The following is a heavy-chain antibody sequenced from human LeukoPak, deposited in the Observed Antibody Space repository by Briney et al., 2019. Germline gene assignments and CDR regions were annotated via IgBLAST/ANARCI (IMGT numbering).Heavy chain of an antibody. J-gene: IGHJ5*02. CDR3: ARKYCSTTNCPPFDP. D-gene: IGHD2-2*01. CDR2: IYYSGST. CDR1: GGSISSYY. Sequence: SETLSLTCTVSGGSISSYYWSWIRQPPGKGLEWIGYIYYSGSTNYNPSLKSRVTISVDTSKNQFSLKLSSVTAADTAVYYCARKYCSTTNCPPFDPWGQGTLVTVSS. V-gene: IGHV4-59*01.